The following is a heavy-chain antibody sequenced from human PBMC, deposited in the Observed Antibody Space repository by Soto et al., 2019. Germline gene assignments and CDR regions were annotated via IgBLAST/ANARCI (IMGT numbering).Heavy chain of an antibody. D-gene: IGHD2-15*01. CDR3: ARRDSGGFFRFFDS. Sequence: SVKVSCKASGGSLSTNPISWVRQAPGQGLEWMGGTGSGTGPGNHAQKFQGRLTVTADKSTSTVYMELTNLSSEDTAVYYCARRDSGGFFRFFDSWGQGTLVTVS. CDR1: GGSLSTNP. CDR2: TGSGTGPG. V-gene: IGHV1-69*06. J-gene: IGHJ4*02.